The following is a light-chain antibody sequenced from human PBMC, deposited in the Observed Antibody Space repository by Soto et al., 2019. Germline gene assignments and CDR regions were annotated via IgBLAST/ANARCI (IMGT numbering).Light chain of an antibody. V-gene: IGKV1-5*03. CDR3: QQYVNSRT. CDR2: KAS. Sequence: DIQMTQSPSTLSASVGDTVTITCRASQSISSWLAWYQQKPGKAPKLLIYKASSLESGVPSRFSGSGSGTEFTLNISSLQHDDFATYYCQQYVNSRTFGQGTKVEVK. CDR1: QSISSW. J-gene: IGKJ1*01.